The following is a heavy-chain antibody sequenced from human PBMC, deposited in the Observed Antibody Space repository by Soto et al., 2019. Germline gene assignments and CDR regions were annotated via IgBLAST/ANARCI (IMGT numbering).Heavy chain of an antibody. J-gene: IGHJ5*02. Sequence: SETLSLTCTVSGYSISGGYHWSWIRQPPGKGLEWLGSVHYSGNTYYNPSLKSRLTISVDKSKDQFSLNLSSVTAADTGVYYCARQDRVVAEGRWLEPWGQGPRVTVSS. CDR3: ARQDRVVAEGRWLEP. CDR2: VHYSGNT. D-gene: IGHD2-15*01. CDR1: GYSISGGYH. V-gene: IGHV4-38-2*02.